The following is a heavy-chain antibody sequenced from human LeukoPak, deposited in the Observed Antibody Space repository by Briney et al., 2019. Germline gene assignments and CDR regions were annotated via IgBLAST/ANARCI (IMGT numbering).Heavy chain of an antibody. CDR3: ARVQRYCSGGSCPLNYYYYMDV. D-gene: IGHD2-15*01. CDR2: IIPIFGTA. Sequence: SVKVSCKASGGTFSSYAISWVRQAPGQGLEWMGAIIPIFGTANYAQKFQGRVTITADKSTSTAYMELSSLRSEDTAVYYCARVQRYCSGGSCPLNYYYYMDVWGKGTTVTVSS. J-gene: IGHJ6*03. V-gene: IGHV1-69*06. CDR1: GGTFSSYA.